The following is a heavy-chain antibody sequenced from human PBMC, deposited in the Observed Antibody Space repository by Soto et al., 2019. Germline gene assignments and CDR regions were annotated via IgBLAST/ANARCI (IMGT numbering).Heavy chain of an antibody. J-gene: IGHJ4*02. CDR1: GFTFSSYG. Sequence: QVQLVESGGGVVQPGRSLRLSCAASGFTFSSYGMHWVRQAPGKGLEWVAAISYDGSNKYYADSVKGRFTISRDNSKNTLYLQMNSLRAEDTAVYYCAKELGWGYSYGTIDYWGQGTLVTVSS. CDR3: AKELGWGYSYGTIDY. CDR2: ISYDGSNK. D-gene: IGHD5-18*01. V-gene: IGHV3-30*18.